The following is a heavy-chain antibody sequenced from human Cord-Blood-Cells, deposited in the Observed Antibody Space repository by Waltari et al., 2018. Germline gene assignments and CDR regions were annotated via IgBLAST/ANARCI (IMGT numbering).Heavy chain of an antibody. V-gene: IGHV3-15*01. CDR2: IKSKTADGTT. D-gene: IGHD6-6*01. Sequence: GMEWVCRIKSKTADGTTDYAAPVKGRFTISRDDSKNTLYLQMNRLKTEETAVYYCTTDHQDVIADRPEHYQHWGPGTLVTVSS. J-gene: IGHJ1*01. CDR3: TTDHQDVIADRPEHYQH.